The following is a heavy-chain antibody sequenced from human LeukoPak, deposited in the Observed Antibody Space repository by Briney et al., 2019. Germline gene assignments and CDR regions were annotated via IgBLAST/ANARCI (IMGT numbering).Heavy chain of an antibody. CDR3: AKDSLRYFDWLSHFDY. CDR2: ISYDGSNK. CDR1: GFTFSSYG. D-gene: IGHD3-9*01. Sequence: GGSLRHSCAASGFTFSSYGMHWVRQAPGKGLEWVAVISYDGSNKYYADSVKGRFTVSRDNSKNTLYLQMNSLRAEDTAVYYCAKDSLRYFDWLSHFDYWGQGTLVTVSS. V-gene: IGHV3-30*18. J-gene: IGHJ4*02.